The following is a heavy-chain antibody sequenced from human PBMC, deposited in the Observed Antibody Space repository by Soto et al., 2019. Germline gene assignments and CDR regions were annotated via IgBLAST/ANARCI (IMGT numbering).Heavy chain of an antibody. D-gene: IGHD3-22*01. Sequence: QVQLVQSGAEVKKPGSSVKVSCKASGGTFSSYAISWVRQAPGQGLEWMGGIIPIFGTANYAQKFQGRVPITADESTSTGYMELSSLRSEDKAVYYCARVYYYDSSGYYTNDYWGQGTLVTVSS. CDR3: ARVYYYDSSGYYTNDY. CDR2: IIPIFGTA. J-gene: IGHJ4*02. CDR1: GGTFSSYA. V-gene: IGHV1-69*01.